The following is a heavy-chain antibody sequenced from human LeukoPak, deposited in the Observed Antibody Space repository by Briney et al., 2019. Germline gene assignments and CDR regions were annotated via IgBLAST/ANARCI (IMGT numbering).Heavy chain of an antibody. CDR3: AGSDTIGYLPREWDYWYFDL. V-gene: IGHV3-21*01. D-gene: IGHD3-22*01. CDR1: GLTFSRYS. Sequence: GGSLRLSCAASGLTFSRYSMNWVRQAPGKGLEWVSSISSGSSYIYYVDSVKGRFTVSRDNAKNSLYLQMNSLRAEDTAVYYCAGSDTIGYLPREWDYWYFDLWGRGTLVTVSS. J-gene: IGHJ2*01. CDR2: ISSGSSYI.